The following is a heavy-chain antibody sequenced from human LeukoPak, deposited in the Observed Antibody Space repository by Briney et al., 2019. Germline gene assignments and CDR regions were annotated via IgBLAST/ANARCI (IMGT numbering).Heavy chain of an antibody. CDR3: ARTNSGSYSPGWFDP. CDR1: GGSISSYY. J-gene: IGHJ5*02. D-gene: IGHD1-26*01. V-gene: IGHV4-4*09. CDR2: IYTSGST. Sequence: SETLSLTCTVSGGSISSYYWSWIRQPPGKGLEWIGYIYTSGSTNYNPSLKSGVTISVETSKHQFSMKLSSVTAADTAVYYCARTNSGSYSPGWFDPWGQGTLVTVSS.